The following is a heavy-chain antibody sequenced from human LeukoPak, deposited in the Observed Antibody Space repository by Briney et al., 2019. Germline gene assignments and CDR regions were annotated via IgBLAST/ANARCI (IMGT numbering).Heavy chain of an antibody. CDR3: AREGRSWSNAFDI. Sequence: SETLSLTCAVYGGSFSDYYWSWIRQPPGKGLEWIGEINHSGSTNYNPSLKSRVTMSVDTSKNQFSLKLRSVTAADTAVYYCAREGRSWSNAFDIWGQGTMVTVSS. CDR2: INHSGST. J-gene: IGHJ3*02. V-gene: IGHV4-34*01. CDR1: GGSFSDYY. D-gene: IGHD6-13*01.